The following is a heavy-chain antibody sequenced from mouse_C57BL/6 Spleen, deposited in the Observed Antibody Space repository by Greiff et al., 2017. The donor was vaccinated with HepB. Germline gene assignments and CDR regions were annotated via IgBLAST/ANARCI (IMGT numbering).Heavy chain of an antibody. CDR1: GFTFSSYA. CDR3: TRGGSSYFDY. CDR2: ISSGGDYI. V-gene: IGHV5-9-1*02. D-gene: IGHD1-1*01. Sequence: EVMLVESGEGLVKPGGSLKLSCAASGFTFSSYAMSWVRQTPEKRLEWVAYISSGGDYIYYADTVKGRFAISRDNARNTLYLQMSSLKSEDTAMYYCTRGGSSYFDYWGQGTTLTVSS. J-gene: IGHJ2*01.